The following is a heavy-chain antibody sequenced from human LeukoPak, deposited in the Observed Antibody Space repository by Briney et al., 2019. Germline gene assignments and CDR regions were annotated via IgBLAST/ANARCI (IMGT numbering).Heavy chain of an antibody. V-gene: IGHV3-23*01. CDR1: GFTFSSYA. J-gene: IGHJ6*02. CDR2: ISGSGGST. Sequence: RGSLRLSCAASGFTFSSYAMSWVRQAPGKGLEWVSAISGSGGSTYYADSVKGRFTISRDNSKNTLYLQMNSLRAEDTAVYYCAKDVGAVTIYYYYYYGMDVWGQGTTVTVSS. CDR3: AKDVGAVTIYYYYYYGMDV. D-gene: IGHD3-16*01.